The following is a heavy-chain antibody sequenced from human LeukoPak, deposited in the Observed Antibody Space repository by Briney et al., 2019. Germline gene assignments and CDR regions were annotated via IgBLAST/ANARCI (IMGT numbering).Heavy chain of an antibody. CDR1: GYTFTSYG. D-gene: IGHD3-22*01. CDR3: ARDEARYSSGYYPNWFDP. CDR2: ISGYNGYT. J-gene: IGHJ5*02. Sequence: ASVKVSCKASGYTFTSYGISWVRQAPGQGLEWMGWISGYNGYTHYAHNLQGRVTMTTDTSTSTAYMELRSLRSDDTAVYYWARDEARYSSGYYPNWFDPWGQGTLVTVSS. V-gene: IGHV1-18*01.